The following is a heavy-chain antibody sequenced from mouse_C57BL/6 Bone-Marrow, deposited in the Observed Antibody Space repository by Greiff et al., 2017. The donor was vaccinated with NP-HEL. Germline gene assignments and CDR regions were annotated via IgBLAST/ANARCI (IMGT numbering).Heavy chain of an antibody. V-gene: IGHV1-81*01. CDR2: IYPSSGNT. CDR1: GYTFTSYG. CDR3: ARYYYDY. Sequence: QVQLKQPGAELARPGASVKLSCKASGYTFTSYGISWVKQRTGQGLEWIGEIYPSSGNTYYNEKFKGKATLTADKSSSTAYMELRSLTSEDSAVYFCARYYYDYWGQGTTLTVSS. J-gene: IGHJ2*01.